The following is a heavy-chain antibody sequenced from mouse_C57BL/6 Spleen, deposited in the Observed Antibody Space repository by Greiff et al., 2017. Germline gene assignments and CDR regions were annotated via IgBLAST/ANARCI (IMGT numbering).Heavy chain of an antibody. J-gene: IGHJ3*01. CDR1: GFTFSDYG. Sequence: EVQRVESGGGLVKPGGSLKLSCAASGFTFSDYGMHWVRQAPEQGLEWVAYISSGSSAIYYADKVKGRFTISRDNAKNTPFLQMTSLRSEDTAMYYCARRPSFAYWGQGTLVTVSA. CDR3: ARRPSFAY. V-gene: IGHV5-17*01. CDR2: ISSGSSAI.